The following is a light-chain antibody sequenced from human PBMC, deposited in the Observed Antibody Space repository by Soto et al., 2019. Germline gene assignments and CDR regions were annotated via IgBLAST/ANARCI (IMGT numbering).Light chain of an antibody. CDR3: QQYYSYPLT. J-gene: IGKJ4*01. CDR1: QGFSTW. Sequence: DLQMTQSPSTLSASVGDRVTITCRASQGFSTWLAWYQQKPGRAPNLLIYDVSSLESGVPSRFSGSGSGTEFTLTISSLQPDDFATYYCQQYYSYPLTFGGGTTVEIK. V-gene: IGKV1-5*01. CDR2: DVS.